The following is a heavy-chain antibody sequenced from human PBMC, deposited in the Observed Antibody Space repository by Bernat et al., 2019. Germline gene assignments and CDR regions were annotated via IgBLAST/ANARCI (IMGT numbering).Heavy chain of an antibody. D-gene: IGHD6-13*01. Sequence: QVQLQESGPGLVKPSQTLSLTCTVSGGSISSGGYYWSWIRQPPGKGLEWIGYIYYSGSTNYNPSLKSRVTISVDTSKNQFSLKLSSVTAADTAVYYCARAAVGSNAAVFDYWGQGTLVTVSS. CDR1: GGSISSGGYY. J-gene: IGHJ4*02. CDR2: IYYSGST. V-gene: IGHV4-61*08. CDR3: ARAAVGSNAAVFDY.